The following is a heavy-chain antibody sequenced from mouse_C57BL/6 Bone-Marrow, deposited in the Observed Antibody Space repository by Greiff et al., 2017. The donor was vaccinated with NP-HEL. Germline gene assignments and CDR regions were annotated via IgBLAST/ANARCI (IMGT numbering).Heavy chain of an antibody. CDR2: INPYNGGT. CDR1: GYTFTDYY. V-gene: IGHV1-19*01. J-gene: IGHJ4*01. CDR3: ARFYYGNYDAMDY. Sequence: VQLQQSGPVLVKPGASVKMSCKASGYTFTDYYMNWVKQSHGKSLEWIGVINPYNGGTSYNQKFKGKATLTVDKSSSTAYMELNSLTSEDSAVYYCARFYYGNYDAMDYWGQGTSVTVSS. D-gene: IGHD2-1*01.